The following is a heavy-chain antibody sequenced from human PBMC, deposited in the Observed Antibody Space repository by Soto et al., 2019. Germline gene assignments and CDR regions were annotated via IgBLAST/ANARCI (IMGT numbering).Heavy chain of an antibody. CDR3: ARHGAVGATIFDY. CDR2: IYYSGST. J-gene: IGHJ4*02. CDR1: GGSISSSSYY. V-gene: IGHV4-39*01. Sequence: LETLSHTCTVSGGSISSSSYYRGRIRQPPGKGLEWIGSIYYSGSTYYNPSLKSRVTISVDTSKNQFSLKLSSVTAADTAVYYCARHGAVGATIFDYWGQGTLVTAPQ. D-gene: IGHD1-26*01.